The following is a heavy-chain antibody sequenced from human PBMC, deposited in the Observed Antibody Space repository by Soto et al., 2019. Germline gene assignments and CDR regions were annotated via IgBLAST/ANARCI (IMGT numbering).Heavy chain of an antibody. CDR3: AGTTSHQWYYMDV. Sequence: SQTLSLTCAISGDSASSNSAAWNWIRLSPSRGLEWLARTYYRSRWYNDYAVSVRSRITVNPDTSKNQFSLQLTSVTPEDTAVYYCAGTTSHQWYYMDVWGKGTTVTAP. V-gene: IGHV6-1*01. D-gene: IGHD1-7*01. J-gene: IGHJ6*03. CDR1: GDSASSNSAA. CDR2: TYYRSRWYN.